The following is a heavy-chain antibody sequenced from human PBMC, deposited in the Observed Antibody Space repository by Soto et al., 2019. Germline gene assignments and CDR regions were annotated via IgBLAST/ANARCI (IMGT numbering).Heavy chain of an antibody. CDR2: ISSSGSTI. D-gene: IGHD3-10*01. Sequence: GGSLRLSCAASGFTFSDYYMSWIRQAPGKGLEWVSYISSSGSTIYYADSVKGRFTISRDNAKNSLYLQMNSLRAEDTAMYYCARLAEYYGSGSLAWFDPWGQGTLVTVSS. J-gene: IGHJ5*02. V-gene: IGHV3-11*01. CDR1: GFTFSDYY. CDR3: ARLAEYYGSGSLAWFDP.